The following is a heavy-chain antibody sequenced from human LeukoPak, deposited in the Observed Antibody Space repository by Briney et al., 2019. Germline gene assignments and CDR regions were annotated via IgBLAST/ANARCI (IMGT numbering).Heavy chain of an antibody. D-gene: IGHD1-26*01. J-gene: IGHJ4*02. Sequence: GASVTVSCKASGYTFTNYYIHWVRQAPGQGLEWMGIINPSGGSTSNAQKFQGRVTMTRDTSTSTVYMELSSLRSEDAAVYYCARERGSGSFFDYWGQGTLVTVSS. CDR1: GYTFTNYY. V-gene: IGHV1-46*01. CDR2: INPSGGST. CDR3: ARERGSGSFFDY.